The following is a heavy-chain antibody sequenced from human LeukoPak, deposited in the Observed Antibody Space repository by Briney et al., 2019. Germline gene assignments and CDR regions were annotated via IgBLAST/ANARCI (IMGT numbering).Heavy chain of an antibody. CDR1: GGSISSYY. CDR2: IYYSGST. CDR3: AREARSGYYWYYYYGMDV. J-gene: IGHJ6*02. Sequence: SETLSLTCTVSGGSISSYYWSWIRQPPGKGLEWIGYIYYSGSTNYNPSLKSRVTISVDTSKNQFSLKLSSVTAADTAVYYCAREARSGYYWYYYYGMDVWGQGTTVTVSS. D-gene: IGHD3-3*01. V-gene: IGHV4-59*01.